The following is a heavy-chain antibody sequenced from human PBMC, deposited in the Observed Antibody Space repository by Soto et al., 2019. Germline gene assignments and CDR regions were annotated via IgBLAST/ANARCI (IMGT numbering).Heavy chain of an antibody. V-gene: IGHV4-59*01. CDR2: LHNTGST. Sequence: ETLSLTCTVSGASISRYYWSWIRQSPGKGLEWIGYLHNTGSTIYNPSLKSRVTISVDTSKNQFSLKMNSVTAADTAVYYCARXXWGYCXVDCYPLDVWGQGTTVTVSS. CDR3: ARXXWGYCXVDCYPLDV. D-gene: IGHD2-21*02. CDR1: GASISRYY. J-gene: IGHJ6*02.